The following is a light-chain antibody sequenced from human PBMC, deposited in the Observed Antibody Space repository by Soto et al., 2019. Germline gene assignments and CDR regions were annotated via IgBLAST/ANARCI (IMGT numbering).Light chain of an antibody. CDR1: QSISSW. Sequence: DIQMTQSPSTLSASVGDRVTITCRASQSISSWLAWYQQKPGKAPKLQIYDASSLESGVPSRFSGSGSGTEFTLTISSLQPDDFATYYCQQYNSYSPITFGPGTKVDIK. J-gene: IGKJ3*01. CDR2: DAS. CDR3: QQYNSYSPIT. V-gene: IGKV1-5*01.